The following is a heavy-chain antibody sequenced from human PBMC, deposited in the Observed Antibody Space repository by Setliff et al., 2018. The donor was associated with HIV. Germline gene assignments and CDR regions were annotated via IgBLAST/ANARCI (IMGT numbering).Heavy chain of an antibody. V-gene: IGHV3-23*01. J-gene: IGHJ6*02. Sequence: PGGSLRLSCAASGFTFSTYPMSWVRQAPGKGLEWVSGISGSGGSTYYADSVKGRFTISRDNSKNTLHLQMNSLRAEDTAVYFCARSEKYCSSVSCFRGCYGMDVWGHGATVTVSS. CDR2: ISGSGGST. D-gene: IGHD2-2*01. CDR3: ARSEKYCSSVSCFRGCYGMDV. CDR1: GFTFSTYP.